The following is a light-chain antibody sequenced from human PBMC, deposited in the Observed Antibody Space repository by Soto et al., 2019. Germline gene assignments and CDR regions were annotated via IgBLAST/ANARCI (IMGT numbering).Light chain of an antibody. CDR3: SSKTSSSSPFV. CDR2: EVS. V-gene: IGLV2-14*01. CDR1: TSDVGAYNY. Sequence: QSALTQPASVSGSPGQSITISCTGSTSDVGAYNYVSWYKHHPGQAPQLMIYEVSNRPSGVSNRFSGSKSGNTASLTISGLQADDEGDYYCSSKTSSSSPFVFGTGTKPPS. J-gene: IGLJ1*01.